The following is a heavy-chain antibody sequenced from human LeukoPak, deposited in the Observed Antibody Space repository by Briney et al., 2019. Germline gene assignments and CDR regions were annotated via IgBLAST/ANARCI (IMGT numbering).Heavy chain of an antibody. D-gene: IGHD3-10*01. Sequence: SQTLSLTCTVSGGSISIGDYYWSWIRQPPGKGLEWIGYIYYSGSTYYNPSLKSRVTISVDTSKNQFSLKLSSVTAADTAVYYCASVDYYGSGSYFDYWGQGTLVTVSS. CDR2: IYYSGST. CDR3: ASVDYYGSGSYFDY. CDR1: GGSISIGDYY. V-gene: IGHV4-30-4*01. J-gene: IGHJ4*02.